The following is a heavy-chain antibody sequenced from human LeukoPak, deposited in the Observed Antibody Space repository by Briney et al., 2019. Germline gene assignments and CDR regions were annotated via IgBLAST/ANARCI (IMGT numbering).Heavy chain of an antibody. Sequence: AGGSLRLSCAASGFTFDDYGMSWVRQAPGKGLEWVSGINWNGGSTGYADSVKGRFTISRDNAKNSLYLQMNSLRAEDTALYHCARGGVSSSSIPYFDYWGQGTLVTVSS. D-gene: IGHD6-6*01. V-gene: IGHV3-20*01. CDR1: GFTFDDYG. CDR2: INWNGGST. CDR3: ARGGVSSSSIPYFDY. J-gene: IGHJ4*02.